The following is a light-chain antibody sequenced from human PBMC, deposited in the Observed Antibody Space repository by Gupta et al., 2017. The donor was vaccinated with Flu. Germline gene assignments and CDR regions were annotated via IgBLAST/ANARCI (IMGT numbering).Light chain of an antibody. Sequence: SSNIGAGYDVHWYQQLPGTAPKLLIYGNINRPSGVPDRFSGSKSGTSASLAITGLQAEDEADYYCQSYDNSLSGVVFGGGTKLTVL. CDR1: SSNIGAGYD. CDR3: QSYDNSLSGVV. V-gene: IGLV1-40*01. CDR2: GNI. J-gene: IGLJ2*01.